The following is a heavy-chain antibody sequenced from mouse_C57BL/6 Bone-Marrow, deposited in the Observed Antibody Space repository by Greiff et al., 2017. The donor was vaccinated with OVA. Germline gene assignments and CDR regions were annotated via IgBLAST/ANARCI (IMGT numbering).Heavy chain of an antibody. J-gene: IGHJ3*01. D-gene: IGHD1-1*01. CDR3: ARSPSYYYGSSPWFAY. V-gene: IGHV1-81*01. Sequence: VQLQQSGAELARPGASVKLSCKASGYTFTSYGISWVKQRTGQGLEWIGEIYPRSGNTYYNEKFKGKATLTADKSSSTAYMELRSLTSEDSAVYFCARSPSYYYGSSPWFAYWGQGTLVTVSA. CDR2: IYPRSGNT. CDR1: GYTFTSYG.